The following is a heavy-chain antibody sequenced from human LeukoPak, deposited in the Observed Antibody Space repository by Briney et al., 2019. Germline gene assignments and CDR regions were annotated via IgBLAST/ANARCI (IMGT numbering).Heavy chain of an antibody. Sequence: SETLSLTCAVYGGSFSGYYWSWIRQPPGKGLEWIGEINNGGSTNYNPSLKSRVTISVDTSKNQFSLKLSSVTAADTAVYYCVRDIAAAGGFDYWGQGTLVTVSS. CDR2: INNGGST. D-gene: IGHD6-13*01. CDR1: GGSFSGYY. V-gene: IGHV4-34*01. CDR3: VRDIAAAGGFDY. J-gene: IGHJ4*02.